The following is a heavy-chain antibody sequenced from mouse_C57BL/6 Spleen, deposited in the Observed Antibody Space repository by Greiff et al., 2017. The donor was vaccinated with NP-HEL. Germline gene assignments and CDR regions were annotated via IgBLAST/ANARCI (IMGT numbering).Heavy chain of an antibody. V-gene: IGHV1-72*01. CDR2: IDPTRGGT. D-gene: IGHD2-1*01. J-gene: IGHJ2*01. CDR1: GYTFTSYW. CDR3: ARGGNYEGYFDY. Sequence: QVQLQQPGAELVKPGASVKLSCKASGYTFTSYWMHWVTQRPGRGLEWIGRIDPTRGGTKYNEKFKSKATLTVDKPSSTAYMQLSSLTSEDSAVYYCARGGNYEGYFDYWGQGTTLTVSS.